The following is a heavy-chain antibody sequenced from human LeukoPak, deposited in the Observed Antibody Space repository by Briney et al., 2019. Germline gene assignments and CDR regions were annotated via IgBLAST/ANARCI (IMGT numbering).Heavy chain of an antibody. Sequence: KXSXKAXGXTFTSXYMHWVRQAPGQGLEWMGIINPSGGSTSYAQKFQGRVTMTRDTSTSTVYMELSSLRSEDTAVYYCATGRYDSSGHLPNWGQGTLVTVSS. CDR1: GXTFTSXY. V-gene: IGHV1-46*01. CDR3: ATGRYDSSGHLPN. D-gene: IGHD3-22*01. J-gene: IGHJ4*02. CDR2: INPSGGST.